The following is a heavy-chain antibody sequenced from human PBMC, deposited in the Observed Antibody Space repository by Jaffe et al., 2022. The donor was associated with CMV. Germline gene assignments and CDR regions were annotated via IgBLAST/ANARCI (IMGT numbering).Heavy chain of an antibody. V-gene: IGHV1-69*17. Sequence: QVQLVQSGAEVKKPGSSVKVSCKASGGTFNTNGLNWVRQVPGQGLEWMGGIIPIIGIANYAQKFQGRVTITADKSTSTAYMELSSLRSDDTAVYYCAKVDHAGYSTTGRPGYMDVWANGTTVIVSS. J-gene: IGHJ6*03. D-gene: IGHD2-21*01. CDR3: AKVDHAGYSTTGRPGYMDV. CDR1: GGTFNTNG. CDR2: IIPIIGIA.